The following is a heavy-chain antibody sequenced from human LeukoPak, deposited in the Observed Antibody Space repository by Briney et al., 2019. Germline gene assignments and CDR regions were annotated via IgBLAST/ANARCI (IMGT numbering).Heavy chain of an antibody. Sequence: GGSLRLSCAASGFTFSSYAMHWVRQVPGKGLEWVANINQDVSQRYYVDSLKDRFTISRDNAKSSLYLQMNSLTPEDTGIYYCVRGYRNQWELWAWGQGTLVTVSS. V-gene: IGHV3-7*01. CDR2: INQDVSQR. CDR3: VRGYRNQWELWA. D-gene: IGHD1-26*01. J-gene: IGHJ5*02. CDR1: GFTFSSYA.